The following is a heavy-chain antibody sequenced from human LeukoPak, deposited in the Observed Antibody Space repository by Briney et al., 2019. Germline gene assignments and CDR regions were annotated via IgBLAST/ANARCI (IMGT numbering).Heavy chain of an antibody. Sequence: GGSLRLSCAASGFTFSSYAMHWVRQAPGKGLEYVSGISTNGGSTYYADSVEGRFTISRDNSKNTLYLQMNSLRAEDTAVYYCAKEPYGAKVYNWFDPWGQGTLVTVSS. J-gene: IGHJ5*02. CDR2: ISTNGGST. V-gene: IGHV3-64*04. CDR1: GFTFSSYA. CDR3: AKEPYGAKVYNWFDP. D-gene: IGHD4-17*01.